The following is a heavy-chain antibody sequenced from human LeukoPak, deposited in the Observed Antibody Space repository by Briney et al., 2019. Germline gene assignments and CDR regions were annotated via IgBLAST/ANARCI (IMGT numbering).Heavy chain of an antibody. CDR1: GFTVSSNY. Sequence: GGSLRLSCAASGFTVSSNYMSWVRQAPGKGLEWVSVIYSGGSTYYADSVKGRFTISRDNSKNTLYLQMNSLRAEDTAVYYCARGGADDFWSGYQYYYDSSGYYYPHYFDYWGQGTLVTVSS. V-gene: IGHV3-53*01. CDR2: IYSGGST. J-gene: IGHJ4*02. D-gene: IGHD3-22*01. CDR3: ARGGADDFWSGYQYYYDSSGYYYPHYFDY.